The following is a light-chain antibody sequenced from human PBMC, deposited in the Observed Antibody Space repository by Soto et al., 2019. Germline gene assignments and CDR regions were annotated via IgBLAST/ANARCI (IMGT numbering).Light chain of an antibody. CDR2: GAS. V-gene: IGKV3-20*01. Sequence: EIVMTQSPATLSVSPGERATLSCRASQSVVTNLAWYQQKPGQAPRLLIYGASGRATGIPDRFSGSGSGTDFTLTISRLEPEDFAVYYCQQYGSSPLTFGGGTKVDIK. CDR3: QQYGSSPLT. CDR1: QSVVTN. J-gene: IGKJ4*01.